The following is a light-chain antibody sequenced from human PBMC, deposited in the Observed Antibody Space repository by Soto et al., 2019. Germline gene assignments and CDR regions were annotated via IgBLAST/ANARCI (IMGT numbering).Light chain of an antibody. Sequence: DIQMTQSPSTLSASVGDRVTITCRASESIKTCLAWYQQRPGKAPNLLIYKASSLQSGVSSRFSGSGSGTEVKLIISRLQHDESATYNCQKYNVYPYTFGQGTKVQI. V-gene: IGKV1-5*03. CDR1: ESIKTC. CDR3: QKYNVYPYT. CDR2: KAS. J-gene: IGKJ2*01.